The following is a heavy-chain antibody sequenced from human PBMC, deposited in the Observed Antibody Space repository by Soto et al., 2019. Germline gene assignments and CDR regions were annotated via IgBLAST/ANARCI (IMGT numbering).Heavy chain of an antibody. CDR2: IDPSDSYT. CDR3: ESLFYIIVGGAIPPDY. D-gene: IGHD3-10*01. V-gene: IGHV5-10-1*01. CDR1: GYSFTSYW. Sequence: GESLKISCKGSGYSFTSYWISWVRQMPGKGLEWMGRIDPSDSYTNYSPSFQGHVTISADKSISTAYLQWSSLKASDTDMYYCESLFYIIVGGAIPPDYCGQLSLVTVSS. J-gene: IGHJ4*02.